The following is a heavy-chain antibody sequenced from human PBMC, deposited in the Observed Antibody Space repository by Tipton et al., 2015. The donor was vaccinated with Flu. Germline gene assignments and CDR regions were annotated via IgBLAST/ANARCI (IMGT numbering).Heavy chain of an antibody. J-gene: IGHJ4*02. D-gene: IGHD6-19*01. Sequence: LRLSCAASGFTVSSNYMSWVRQAPGKGLEWIGEINHSGSTNYNPSLKSRVTISVDTSKNQFSLKLSSVTAADTAVYYCARGSSSGWSIDYWGQGTLVTVSS. CDR1: GFTVSSNY. V-gene: IGHV4-34*01. CDR2: INHSGST. CDR3: ARGSSSGWSIDY.